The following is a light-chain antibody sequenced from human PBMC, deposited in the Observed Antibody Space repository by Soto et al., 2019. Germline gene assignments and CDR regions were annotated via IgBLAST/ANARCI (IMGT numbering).Light chain of an antibody. CDR3: QHHSNSPWT. J-gene: IGKJ1*01. Sequence: EIVLTQSPGTLSLSPGESAALSCRASQSVTSNYLVWYRQKPDQAPRLLIYAITSMAAGIPDRFNGSGSGTDFPLTLTRLEPEDSAIYYCQHHSNSPWTFGHGTRVEV. V-gene: IGKV3D-20*02. CDR2: AIT. CDR1: QSVTSNY.